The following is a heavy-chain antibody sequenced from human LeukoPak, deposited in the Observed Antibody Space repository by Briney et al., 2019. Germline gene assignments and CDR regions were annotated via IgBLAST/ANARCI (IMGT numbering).Heavy chain of an antibody. CDR1: GGSFSGYY. Sequence: PSETLSLTCAVYGGSFSGYYWSWIRQPPGKGLEWIGEINHSGSTNYNPSLKSRVTISVDTSKNQFSLKLSSVTAAGTAVYYCARHAVVPAAIGGDWLDPWGQGTLVTVSS. D-gene: IGHD2-2*02. CDR3: ARHAVVPAAIGGDWLDP. V-gene: IGHV4-34*01. CDR2: INHSGST. J-gene: IGHJ5*02.